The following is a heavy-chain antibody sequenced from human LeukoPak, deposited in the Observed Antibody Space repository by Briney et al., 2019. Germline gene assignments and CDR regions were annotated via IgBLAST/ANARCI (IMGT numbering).Heavy chain of an antibody. D-gene: IGHD3-10*01. CDR3: ASLHGYGSGRH. J-gene: IGHJ4*02. Sequence: SSETLSLTCTVSGASISSSSYYWGWIRQPPGKGLEWIGNIYYSGGTYCNPSLKSRGTISVDTSKNQFSLKLSSVTAADTAVYYCASLHGYGSGRHWGQGTLVTVSS. CDR2: IYYSGGT. CDR1: GASISSSSYY. V-gene: IGHV4-39*01.